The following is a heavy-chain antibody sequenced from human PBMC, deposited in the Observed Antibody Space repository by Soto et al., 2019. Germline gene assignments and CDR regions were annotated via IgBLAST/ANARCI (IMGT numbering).Heavy chain of an antibody. D-gene: IGHD4-17*01. CDR1: GFPCSSYW. V-gene: IGHV3-74*01. J-gene: IGHJ3*02. CDR2: INSDGSST. Sequence: GGSLRLSSAASGFPCSSYWMHWVRQAPGKGLVWVSRINSDGSSTSYADSVKGRFTISRDNAKNTLYLQMNSLRAEDTAVYYCAREVNYGDETYAFDIWGQGTMVTVSS. CDR3: AREVNYGDETYAFDI.